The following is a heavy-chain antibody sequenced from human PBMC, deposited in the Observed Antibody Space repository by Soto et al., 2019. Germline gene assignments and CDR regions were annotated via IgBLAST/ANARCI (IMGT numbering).Heavy chain of an antibody. V-gene: IGHV1-2*02. CDR1: GYTFTDYY. CDR3: ASRVAGLSFDY. CDR2: INPNSGDT. J-gene: IGHJ4*02. D-gene: IGHD6-19*01. Sequence: QVQLVQSGAEVKKPGASVKVSCKASGYTFTDYYIHWVRQAPGLGLEWMGWINPNSGDTNYAQKFQGRVTMTRDTSTSTAYMDLSRLRSDDTAIYYCASRVAGLSFDYWGQGTLVTVSS.